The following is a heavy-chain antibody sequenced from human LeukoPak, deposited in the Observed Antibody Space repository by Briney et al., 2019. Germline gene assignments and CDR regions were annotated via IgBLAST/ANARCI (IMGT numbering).Heavy chain of an antibody. D-gene: IGHD5-24*01. CDR1: GGSISSSSYY. J-gene: IGHJ5*02. V-gene: IGHV4-39*07. CDR2: IYYSESI. Sequence: PSETLSLTCTVSGGSISSSSYYWGWIRQPPGKGLEWIGSIYYSESIYYNPSLKSGVTISVDTSKNQFSLKLSSVTSADRAVNYCARNRGDGYIGNWFDPWGQGTLVTVSS. CDR3: ARNRGDGYIGNWFDP.